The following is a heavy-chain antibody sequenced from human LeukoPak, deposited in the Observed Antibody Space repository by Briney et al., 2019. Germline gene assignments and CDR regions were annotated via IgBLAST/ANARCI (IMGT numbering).Heavy chain of an antibody. V-gene: IGHV4-59*01. CDR3: ARGDDYFGSGSYLNWFDP. J-gene: IGHJ5*02. Sequence: PSETLSLTCTVSGGSSRSYYWSWIRQPPRKGLEWIGNIYYTGSTNYNPSLKSRVTLSLDMSKNQFSLKLNSVTAADTAVYYCARGDDYFGSGSYLNWFDPWGQGTLVTVSS. D-gene: IGHD3-10*01. CDR2: IYYTGST. CDR1: GGSSRSYY.